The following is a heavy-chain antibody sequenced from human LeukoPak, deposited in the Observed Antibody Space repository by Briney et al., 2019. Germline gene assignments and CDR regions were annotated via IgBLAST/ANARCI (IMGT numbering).Heavy chain of an antibody. CDR3: ARGAGNSVAFDI. J-gene: IGHJ3*02. CDR2: IYHSGST. V-gene: IGHV4-39*07. CDR1: GGSISSSGYY. D-gene: IGHD4-23*01. Sequence: SETLSLTCTVSGGSISSSGYYWGWIRQPPGKGLEWIGYIYHSGSTYYNPSLKSRVTISVDRSKNQFSLKLSSVTAADTAVYYCARGAGNSVAFDIWGQGTMVTVSS.